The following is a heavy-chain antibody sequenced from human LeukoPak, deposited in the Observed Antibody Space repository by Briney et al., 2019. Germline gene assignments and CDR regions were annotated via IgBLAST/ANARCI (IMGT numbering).Heavy chain of an antibody. V-gene: IGHV4-61*01. D-gene: IGHD3-16*01. J-gene: IGHJ2*01. CDR2: IYYSGST. CDR3: ARDRSDYVWGGLYWYFDL. CDR1: GGSVSSGSYY. Sequence: SETLSLTCTVSGGSVSSGSYYWSWIRQPPGKGLEWIGYIYYSGSTNYNPSLKSRVTISVDTSKNQFSLKLSSVTAADTAVYYCARDRSDYVWGGLYWYFDLWGRGTLVTVSS.